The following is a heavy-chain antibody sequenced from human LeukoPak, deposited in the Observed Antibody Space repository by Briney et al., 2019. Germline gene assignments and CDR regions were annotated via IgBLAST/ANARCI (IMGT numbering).Heavy chain of an antibody. J-gene: IGHJ5*02. CDR3: ARGYCSGGSCFGFDP. V-gene: IGHV1-69*13. CDR2: IIPIFGTA. Sequence: SVKVSCKASGGTFSSYAISWVRQAPGQGLEWMGGIIPIFGTANYAQKFQGRVTITADESTSTAYMELSSLRSEDTAVYYCARGYCSGGSCFGFDPWGQGTLVTVSS. D-gene: IGHD2-15*01. CDR1: GGTFSSYA.